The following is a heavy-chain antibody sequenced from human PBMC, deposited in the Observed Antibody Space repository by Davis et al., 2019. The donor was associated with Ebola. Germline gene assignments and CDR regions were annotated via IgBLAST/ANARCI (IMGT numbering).Heavy chain of an antibody. Sequence: GGSLRLSCEASGFTFNSFGMHWVRQAPGKGLEWLAVISDDGSNKYYATSVEGRFTISRDNSKNTLYLQMNSLRAEDTAVYYCAKLKWFLLDYWGQGTLVTVSS. CDR3: AKLKWFLLDY. CDR2: ISDDGSNK. D-gene: IGHD3-22*01. CDR1: GFTFNSFG. J-gene: IGHJ4*02. V-gene: IGHV3-30*18.